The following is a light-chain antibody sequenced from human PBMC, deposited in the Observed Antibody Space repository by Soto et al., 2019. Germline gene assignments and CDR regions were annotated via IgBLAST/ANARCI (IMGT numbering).Light chain of an antibody. CDR3: QQYDNWPLT. J-gene: IGKJ4*01. Sequence: EIVMTQFPATLSVSPGERATLSCRASQNIFSKLAWYQQKVGQTPRLLIFGASTRATGIPARFSGSESGTEFILTISSLQSEDFAVYYCQQYDNWPLTFGGGTKVEIK. V-gene: IGKV3-15*01. CDR1: QNIFSK. CDR2: GAS.